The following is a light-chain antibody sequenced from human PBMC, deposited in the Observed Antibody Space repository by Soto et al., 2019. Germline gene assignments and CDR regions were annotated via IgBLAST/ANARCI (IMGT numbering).Light chain of an antibody. CDR3: QSYDSSLSVV. J-gene: IGLJ2*01. V-gene: IGLV1-40*01. Sequence: QSVLTQPPSVSGAPGQRVTISCTGSSSNIGAGYDVHWYQQLPGPAPKLLIYGNSNRPSGVPDRFSGSKSGTSASLAITGLQAEDEADYCFQSYDSSLSVVFGGGTQLTVL. CDR1: SSNIGAGYD. CDR2: GNS.